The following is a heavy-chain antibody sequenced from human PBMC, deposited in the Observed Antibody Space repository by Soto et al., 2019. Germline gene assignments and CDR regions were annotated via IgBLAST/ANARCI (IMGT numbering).Heavy chain of an antibody. Sequence: PXEFLKTSLKGFGYSFNGYWTGWVGQIPGKGLAWMGIIYLGDSDTRYSPSFQGQVTISADKSISTAYLQWSSLKASDTAMYYCARREYVDYGGWGYYYYGMDVWGQGTTVTVSS. D-gene: IGHD4-17*01. CDR1: GYSFNGYW. CDR3: ARREYVDYGGWGYYYYGMDV. V-gene: IGHV5-51*01. CDR2: IYLGDSDT. J-gene: IGHJ6*02.